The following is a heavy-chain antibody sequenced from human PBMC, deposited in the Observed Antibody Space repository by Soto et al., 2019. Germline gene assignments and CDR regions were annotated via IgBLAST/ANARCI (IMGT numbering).Heavy chain of an antibody. V-gene: IGHV3-21*01. CDR2: ISSSSSYI. D-gene: IGHD3-9*01. CDR3: ARVLDWYDCFYYYFMAV. J-gene: IGHJ6*03. Sequence: GGSRRLSCAASGFTFSSYSMNWVRQAPGKGLEWVSSISSSSSYIYYADSVKGRFTISRDNAKNSLYLQMNSLRAEDTAVYYCARVLDWYDCFYYYFMAVWAKGTTVTVSS. CDR1: GFTFSSYS.